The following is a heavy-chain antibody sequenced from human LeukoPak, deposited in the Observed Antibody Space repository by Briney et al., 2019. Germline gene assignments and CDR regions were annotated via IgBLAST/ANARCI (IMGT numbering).Heavy chain of an antibody. J-gene: IGHJ4*02. D-gene: IGHD1-1*01. V-gene: IGHV3-74*01. CDR1: GFTFSRDW. CDR2: IDRDGRTT. CDR3: ARDGHGTNLDEFDT. Sequence: GGSLRLSCAASGFTFSRDWMHWVRQAPGKGLVWVSRIDRDGRTTTYAASAKGRFTISRDNAKNTLYLQMNSMRVDDTALYFCARDGHGTNLDEFDTWGQGTLVTVSS.